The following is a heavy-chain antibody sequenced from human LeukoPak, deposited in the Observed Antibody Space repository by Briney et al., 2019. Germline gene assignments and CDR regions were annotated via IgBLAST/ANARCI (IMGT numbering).Heavy chain of an antibody. CDR3: AREYCSSTSCSSDAFDI. Sequence: GGSLRLSCAASGFTVSSNYMSWVRQAPGKGLEWVSIIYSGGSTYYADSVKGRFTISRDNSKNTLYLQMNSLRAEDTAVYYCAREYCSSTSCSSDAFDIWGQGTTVTVSS. V-gene: IGHV3-66*02. J-gene: IGHJ3*02. CDR2: IYSGGST. CDR1: GFTVSSNY. D-gene: IGHD2-2*01.